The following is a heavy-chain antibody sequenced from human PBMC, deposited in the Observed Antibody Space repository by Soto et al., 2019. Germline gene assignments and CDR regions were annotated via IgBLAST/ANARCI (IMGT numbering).Heavy chain of an antibody. J-gene: IGHJ5*02. CDR3: ARTYGSGSQNWFDP. CDR2: INPNSGGT. D-gene: IGHD3-10*01. CDR1: GYTFTGYY. V-gene: IGHV1-2*04. Sequence: ASVKVSCKASGYTFTGYYMHWVRQAPGQGLEWMGWINPNSGGTNYAQKFQGWVTMTRDTSISTAYMELSRLRSDDTAVYYCARTYGSGSQNWFDPWGQGTLVTVSS.